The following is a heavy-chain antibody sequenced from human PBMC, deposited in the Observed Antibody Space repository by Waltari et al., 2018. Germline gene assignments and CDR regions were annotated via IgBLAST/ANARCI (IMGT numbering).Heavy chain of an antibody. Sequence: QLVESGGGVVQPGGSLRLSCAASGFTFSSFGMHWVRQAPGKGLEWVTFMRYDVSNKYYADSVKGRFIISRDNSKNTVYLQMNSLRPEDAAVYYCAKGSGSYEGFDPWGQGTLVTVSS. V-gene: IGHV3-30*02. CDR1: GFTFSSFG. CDR3: AKGSGSYEGFDP. D-gene: IGHD1-26*01. CDR2: MRYDVSNK. J-gene: IGHJ5*02.